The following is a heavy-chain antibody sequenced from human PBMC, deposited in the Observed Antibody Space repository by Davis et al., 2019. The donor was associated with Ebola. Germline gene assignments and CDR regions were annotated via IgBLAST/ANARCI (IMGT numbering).Heavy chain of an antibody. CDR3: ARVRAWYSSSWDYYFDY. V-gene: IGHV1-58*01. CDR2: IVVGSGNT. Sequence: SVKVSCKASGFTFISSAVQWVRQARGQRLEWIGWIVVGSGNTNYAQKFQERVTITRDVSTSTAYMELRSLRSEDTAVYYCARVRAWYSSSWDYYFDYWGQGTLVTVSS. CDR1: GFTFISSA. J-gene: IGHJ4*02. D-gene: IGHD6-13*01.